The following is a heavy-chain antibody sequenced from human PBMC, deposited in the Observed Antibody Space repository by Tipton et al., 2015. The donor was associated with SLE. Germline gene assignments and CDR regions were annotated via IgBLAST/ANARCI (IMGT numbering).Heavy chain of an antibody. CDR2: IYYSGNT. CDR3: ARGRLLEWLSSYYYYYGMDV. CDR1: GASINRGSYL. Sequence: TLSLTCTVSGASINRGSYLWGCVRQSPGKGLEWIGSIYYSGNTYYNPSLKSRVTLSVDTSKNQFSLKLSSVTAADTAVYYCARGRLLEWLSSYYYYYGMDVWGQGTPVTVSS. D-gene: IGHD3-3*01. V-gene: IGHV4-39*07. J-gene: IGHJ6*02.